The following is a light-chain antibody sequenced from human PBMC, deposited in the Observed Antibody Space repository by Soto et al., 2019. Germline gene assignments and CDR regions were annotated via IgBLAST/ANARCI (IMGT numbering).Light chain of an antibody. J-gene: IGKJ1*01. V-gene: IGKV3D-15*01. Sequence: EIVMTESPATLSASPGERASLSCRASESVRTSLAWYQQKPGQAPRLLIYDASTRATGIPARFSGSGSGTEFTLTISSLQAEDFAVYHCQQYNNWPVSFGQGTKVEIK. CDR3: QQYNNWPVS. CDR2: DAS. CDR1: ESVRTS.